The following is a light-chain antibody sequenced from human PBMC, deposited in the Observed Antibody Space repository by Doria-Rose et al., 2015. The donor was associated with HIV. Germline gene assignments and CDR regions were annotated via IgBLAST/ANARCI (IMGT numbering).Light chain of an antibody. CDR2: DGS. CDR3: HQYGTSWT. Sequence: TQSPGTLSLSQGERATLSCMASQSFSRTYLAWYQQKPGQAPSLLIYDGSTRATGIPDRFSASGSGTDFTLTINRLEPEDFALYYCHQYGTSWTFGQGTKVEI. V-gene: IGKV3-20*01. J-gene: IGKJ1*01. CDR1: QSFSRTY.